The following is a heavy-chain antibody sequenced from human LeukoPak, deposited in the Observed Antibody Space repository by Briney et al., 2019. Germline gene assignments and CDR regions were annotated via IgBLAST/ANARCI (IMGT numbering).Heavy chain of an antibody. V-gene: IGHV3-33*01. J-gene: IGHJ3*02. CDR2: IWSDGSNK. Sequence: GGSLRLSCAASGFTFSSYGMHWVRQAPGKGLEWVAVIWSDGSNKYYADSVKGRFTISRDNSKNTLYLQMNSLRVEDTAVYFCARDPNGDYIGTFDMWGRGTMVTVSS. D-gene: IGHD4-17*01. CDR3: ARDPNGDYIGTFDM. CDR1: GFTFSSYG.